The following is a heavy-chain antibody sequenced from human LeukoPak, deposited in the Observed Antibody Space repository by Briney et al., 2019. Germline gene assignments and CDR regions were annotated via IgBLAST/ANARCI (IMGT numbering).Heavy chain of an antibody. V-gene: IGHV4-59*11. J-gene: IGHJ6*03. Sequence: SETLSLTCTVSGGFISSHYWSWIRQPPGKGLEWIGYIYYSGSTNYNPSLKSRVTISVDTSKNQFSLKLSSVTAADTAVYYCARGGPSYYMDVWGKGTTVTVSS. CDR3: ARGGPSYYMDV. CDR2: IYYSGST. D-gene: IGHD6-25*01. CDR1: GGFISSHY.